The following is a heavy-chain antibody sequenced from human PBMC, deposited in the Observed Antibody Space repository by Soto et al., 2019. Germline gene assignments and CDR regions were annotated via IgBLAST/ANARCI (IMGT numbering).Heavy chain of an antibody. CDR3: ARVVCSGGSCYSGAFDL. CDR2: IYHSGST. D-gene: IGHD2-15*01. Sequence: QLQLQESGAGLVKPAQTLSLTCAVSGGSISSDVYSWSWIRPPPGKGLEWSGYIYHSGSTYYNPYLKSRVTISVDRSKNQFSLKLSSVTAADTAVYYCARVVCSGGSCYSGAFDLWGQGTMVTVSS. CDR1: GGSISSDVYS. V-gene: IGHV4-30-2*01. J-gene: IGHJ3*01.